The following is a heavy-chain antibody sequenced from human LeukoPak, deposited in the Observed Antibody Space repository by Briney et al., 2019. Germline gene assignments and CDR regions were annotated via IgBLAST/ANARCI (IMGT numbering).Heavy chain of an antibody. CDR2: ISYSGNT. D-gene: IGHD1-26*01. V-gene: IGHV4-39*07. Sequence: SETLSLTCSVPGGSISSSSYYWAWIRQPPGKRLEWIGTISYSGNTYYNPSLKSRVTISVDMSKNQFSLKLSSVTAADTAVYYCARALGRHYSGSYSTHNWFDPWGQGTLVTVSS. CDR3: ARALGRHYSGSYSTHNWFDP. CDR1: GGSISSSSYY. J-gene: IGHJ5*02.